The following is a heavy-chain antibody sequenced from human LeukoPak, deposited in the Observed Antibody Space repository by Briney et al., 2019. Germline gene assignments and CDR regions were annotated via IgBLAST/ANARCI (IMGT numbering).Heavy chain of an antibody. D-gene: IGHD6-19*01. CDR2: ISSRGSP. J-gene: IGHJ4*02. CDR1: GGPFSGYY. CDR3: ARTSSAWYFIDG. V-gene: IGHV4-59*13. Sequence: PSETLSLTCTVSGGPFSGYYWTWIRQPPGKGLEWIAYISSRGSPNFNPSCRSRVPLSVDTPNNQFFLKLSSLNAADRACFYCARTSSAWYFIDGGGQGTLVTVSS.